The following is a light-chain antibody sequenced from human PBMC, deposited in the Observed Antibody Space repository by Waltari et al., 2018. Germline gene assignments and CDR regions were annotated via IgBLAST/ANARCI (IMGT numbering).Light chain of an antibody. CDR3: QSADSSGAYV. V-gene: IGLV3-25*03. CDR2: KDS. CDR1: ALPKQY. J-gene: IGLJ1*01. Sequence: SYELTQPPSVSVSPGQTARITCSGDALPKQYGYWYQKKPGHAPVLVIYKDSERPSGLPERFSGSSSGKTVTLTISGVQAEDEADYYCQSADSSGAYVFGSGTKVTVL.